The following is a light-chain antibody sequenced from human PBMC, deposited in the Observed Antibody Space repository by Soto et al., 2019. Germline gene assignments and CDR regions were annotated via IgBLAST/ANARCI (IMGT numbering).Light chain of an antibody. CDR1: SSDVGGYNY. Sequence: QSALTQPPSASGSPGQSVTISCTGTSSDVGGYNYVSWYQHHPGKAPKLMIYEVNKRPSGVSDRFSGSKSGNTASLTVSGLQAEDEADYYCSLYAGSNSLGVFGGGTKLTVL. J-gene: IGLJ2*01. V-gene: IGLV2-8*01. CDR2: EVN. CDR3: SLYAGSNSLGV.